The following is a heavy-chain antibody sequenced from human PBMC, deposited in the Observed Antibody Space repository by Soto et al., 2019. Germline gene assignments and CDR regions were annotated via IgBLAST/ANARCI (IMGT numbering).Heavy chain of an antibody. Sequence: GGSLRLSCAASGFTFSSYAMSWVRQAPGKGLEWVSAISGSGGSTYYADSVKGRFTISRDNSKNTLYLQMNSLRAEDTAVYYCAKATALELRPPWGMDVWGQGTTVTVSS. CDR1: GFTFSSYA. J-gene: IGHJ6*02. D-gene: IGHD1-7*01. CDR3: AKATALELRPPWGMDV. CDR2: ISGSGGST. V-gene: IGHV3-23*01.